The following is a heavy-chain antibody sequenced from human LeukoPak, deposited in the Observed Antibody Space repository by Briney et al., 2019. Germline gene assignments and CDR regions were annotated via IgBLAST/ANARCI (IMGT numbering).Heavy chain of an antibody. CDR2: FDPEDGET. CDR1: GYTLTELS. V-gene: IGHV1-24*01. D-gene: IGHD6-19*01. CDR3: ATDSNSGWYSGWFDP. J-gene: IGHJ5*02. Sequence: ASVKVSCKVSGYTLTELSMHWVRQAPGKGLEWMGGFDPEDGETIYAQKFQGRVTMTEDTSTDTAYMELSSLRSEDTAVYYCATDSNSGWYSGWFDPWGQGTLVTVSS.